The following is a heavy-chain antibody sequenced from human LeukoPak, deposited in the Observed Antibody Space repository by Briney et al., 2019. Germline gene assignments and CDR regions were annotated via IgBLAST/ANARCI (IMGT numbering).Heavy chain of an antibody. V-gene: IGHV3-30-3*01. J-gene: IGHJ4*02. CDR2: ISYDGSNK. CDR1: GFTFSSYA. D-gene: IGHD3-22*01. CDR3: ARDYYDSSGYDY. Sequence: GGSLRLSCAASGFTFSSYAMHWVRQAPGKGLEWVTVISYDGSNKYYADSVKGRFTISRDNSKNTLYLQMNSLRAEDTAVYYCARDYYDSSGYDYWGQGTLVTVSS.